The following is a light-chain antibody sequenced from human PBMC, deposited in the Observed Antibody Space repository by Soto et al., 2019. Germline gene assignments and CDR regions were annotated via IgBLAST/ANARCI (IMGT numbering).Light chain of an antibody. J-gene: IGLJ1*01. V-gene: IGLV2-14*01. CDR3: SSFRSGSTL. CDR2: EVS. Sequence: QSALTQPASVSGSPGQSIAISCTGTSSDVGAYNFVSWYQQHPGEAPKLMIYEVSNRPSGVSSRFSGSKSGNTASLTISGLQPEDEADYYCSSFRSGSTLFGTGTKVTVL. CDR1: SSDVGAYNF.